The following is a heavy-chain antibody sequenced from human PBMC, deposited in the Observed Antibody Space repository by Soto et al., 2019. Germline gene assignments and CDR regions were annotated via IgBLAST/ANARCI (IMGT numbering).Heavy chain of an antibody. CDR3: AASAPPATNYYYAMDV. CDR1: GGSVSSGSFY. D-gene: IGHD5-12*01. Sequence: SETLSLTCTVSGGSVSSGSFYWSWIRRPPGKGLEWIGYYYDSGSTNYNPSLRSRVTMSVDTSKNQFSLKLSSVTAADTAVYYCAASAPPATNYYYAMDVWGQCTTVTVSS. V-gene: IGHV4-61*01. CDR2: YYDSGST. J-gene: IGHJ6*02.